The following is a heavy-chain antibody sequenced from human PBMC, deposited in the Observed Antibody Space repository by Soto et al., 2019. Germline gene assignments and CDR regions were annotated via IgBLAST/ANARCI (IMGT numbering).Heavy chain of an antibody. CDR2: IWYDGSNK. Sequence: QVQLVESGGGVVQPGRSLRRSCAASGFTFSSYGMHWVCQAPGKGREWVAVIWYDGSNKYYADSVKGRFTISRDNSKNTLYLQMNSLRAEDTAVYYCARGSGVYGDYGEDHDYWGQGTLVTVSS. CDR1: GFTFSSYG. V-gene: IGHV3-33*01. CDR3: ARGSGVYGDYGEDHDY. J-gene: IGHJ4*02. D-gene: IGHD4-17*01.